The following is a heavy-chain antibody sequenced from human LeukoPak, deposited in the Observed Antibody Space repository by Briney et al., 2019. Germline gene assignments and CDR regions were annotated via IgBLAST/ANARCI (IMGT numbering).Heavy chain of an antibody. CDR2: IYPGDSDT. Sequence: GESLKISCKGSGYSFTSYWFGWVRQMPGKGLEWMGIIYPGDSDTRYSPSFQGQVTISADKSISTAYLQWSSLKASDTAMYYCARQYSSSLGWFDPWGQGTLVTVSS. CDR1: GYSFTSYW. CDR3: ARQYSSSLGWFDP. D-gene: IGHD6-13*01. V-gene: IGHV5-51*01. J-gene: IGHJ5*02.